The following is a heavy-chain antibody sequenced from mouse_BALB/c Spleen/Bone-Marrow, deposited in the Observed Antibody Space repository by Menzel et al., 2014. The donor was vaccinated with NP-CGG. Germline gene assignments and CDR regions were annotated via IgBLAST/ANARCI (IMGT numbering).Heavy chain of an antibody. J-gene: IGHJ3*01. Sequence: VQLQQSGAELVKPGASVKLSCTASGFNIKDTYMHWVKQRPEQGLEWIGRIDPANGNTKYDPKFQGKATITADTSSNTAYLQLSSLTSEDTAVYYCASYYYGSYGFAYWGQGTLATVSA. CDR3: ASYYYGSYGFAY. CDR1: GFNIKDTY. CDR2: IDPANGNT. V-gene: IGHV14-3*02. D-gene: IGHD1-1*01.